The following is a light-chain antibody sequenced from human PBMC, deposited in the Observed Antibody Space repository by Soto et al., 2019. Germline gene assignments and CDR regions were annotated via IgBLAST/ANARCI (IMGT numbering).Light chain of an antibody. J-gene: IGKJ1*01. V-gene: IGKV3-15*01. CDR1: QSVGSN. CDR2: TAS. Sequence: EIVMTQSPATLSVSPGERVTLSCRASQSVGSNFAWYQQKPGQAPSLLIYTASTRATGVPARFSGSGSGTEFTLTISGLQSEDFAVYYCQQYENWPRTFGQGTKVENK. CDR3: QQYENWPRT.